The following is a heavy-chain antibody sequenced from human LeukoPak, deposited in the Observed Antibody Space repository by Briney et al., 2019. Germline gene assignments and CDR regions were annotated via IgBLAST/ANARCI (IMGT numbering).Heavy chain of an antibody. D-gene: IGHD6-13*01. CDR2: IYYSGST. Sequence: SETLSLTCTVSGGSISSYYWSWIRQPPGKGLEWIGYIYYSGSTNYNPSLKSRVTISVDTPKNQFSLKLSSVTAADTAVYYCARDTTTYSSSWPDAFDIWGQGTMVTVSS. J-gene: IGHJ3*02. CDR3: ARDTTTYSSSWPDAFDI. CDR1: GGSISSYY. V-gene: IGHV4-59*01.